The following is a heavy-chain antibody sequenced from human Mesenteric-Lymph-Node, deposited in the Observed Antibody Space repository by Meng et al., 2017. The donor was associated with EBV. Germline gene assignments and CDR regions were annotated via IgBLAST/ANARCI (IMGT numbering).Heavy chain of an antibody. J-gene: IGHJ4*02. Sequence: QVGLVHSWTGVKKPGASVKVSCNASGGALSTYSLSWLRQAPGQGLEWMGGVIPLFKTTNYAQDLEGRLTIITDESTDTAFMELSSLRLEDTAVYYCATAQSSTTTFFYYFDNWGQGTLVTVSS. CDR2: VIPLFKTT. CDR1: GGALSTYS. V-gene: IGHV1-69*01. D-gene: IGHD1-26*01. CDR3: ATAQSSTTTFFYYFDN.